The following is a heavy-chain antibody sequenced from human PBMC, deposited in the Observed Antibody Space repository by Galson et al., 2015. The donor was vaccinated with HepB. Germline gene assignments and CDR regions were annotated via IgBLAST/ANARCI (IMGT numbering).Heavy chain of an antibody. V-gene: IGHV3-73*01. Sequence: SLRPSCAASWCTFCGNATHWFPQAYGRGLRSVTRLRSKASRQAAAYTASLKGRFTICRDDSKNTAYLHMNSLKTEDTAVYYCARLGDLSGYSSLWGQGTLVTVSS. D-gene: IGHD6-19*01. CDR2: LRSKASRQAA. CDR1: WCTFCGNA. CDR3: ARLGDLSGYSSL. J-gene: IGHJ4*02.